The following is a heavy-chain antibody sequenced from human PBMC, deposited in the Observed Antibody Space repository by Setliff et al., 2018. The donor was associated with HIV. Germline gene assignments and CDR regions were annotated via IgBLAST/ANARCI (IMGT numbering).Heavy chain of an antibody. CDR1: GGSLSGYY. CDR2: IYYSGST. D-gene: IGHD3-16*01. J-gene: IGHJ6*03. CDR3: ARDVPWGDYYYYMDV. V-gene: IGHV4-59*12. Sequence: PSETLSLTCAVYGGSLSGYYWSWIRQPAGKGLEWVGYIYYSGSTNYNPSLKSRVTISVDTSKNQFSLKLSSVTAADTAVYYCARDVPWGDYYYYMDVWGKGTTVTVSS.